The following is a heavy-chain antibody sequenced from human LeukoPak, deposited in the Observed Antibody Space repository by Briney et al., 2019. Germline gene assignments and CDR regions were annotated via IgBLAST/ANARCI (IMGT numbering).Heavy chain of an antibody. Sequence: GGSLRLSCAASGFTFSSYGMHWVRQAPGKGLEWVAVIRYDGSNKYYADSVKGRFTISRDNSKNTLYLQMNSLRAEDTAVYYCAKEGPGYYTHKDLHYWGQGTLVTVSS. CDR2: IRYDGSNK. V-gene: IGHV3-30*02. D-gene: IGHD3-22*01. CDR3: AKEGPGYYTHKDLHY. J-gene: IGHJ4*02. CDR1: GFTFSSYG.